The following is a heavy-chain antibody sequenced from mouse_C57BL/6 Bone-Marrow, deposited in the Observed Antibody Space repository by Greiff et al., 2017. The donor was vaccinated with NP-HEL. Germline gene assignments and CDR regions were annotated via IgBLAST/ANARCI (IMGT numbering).Heavy chain of an antibody. CDR2: ISNLAYSI. CDR1: GFTFSDYG. J-gene: IGHJ3*01. D-gene: IGHD3-2*02. V-gene: IGHV5-15*01. Sequence: EVQLVESGGGLVQPGGSLKLSCAASGFTFSDYGMAWVRQAPRKGPEWVAFISNLAYSIYYADTVTGRFTISRENAKNTLYLEMSSLRSEDTAMYYCARQGQLRLGFAYWGQGTLVTVSA. CDR3: ARQGQLRLGFAY.